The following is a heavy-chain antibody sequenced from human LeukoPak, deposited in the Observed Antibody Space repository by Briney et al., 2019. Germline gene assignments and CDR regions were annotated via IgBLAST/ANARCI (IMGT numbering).Heavy chain of an antibody. V-gene: IGHV4-59*08. CDR1: GGSISSHY. CDR3: ARPYYYDSRIDP. D-gene: IGHD3-22*01. Sequence: SETLSLTCTVSGGSISSHYWSWIRQPPGKGLEWIGYTYYSGSTYYNPSPKSRATISVDTSKNQFSLKRTSVSAADTAVYYCARPYYYDSRIDPWGQGTLVTVSS. J-gene: IGHJ5*02. CDR2: TYYSGST.